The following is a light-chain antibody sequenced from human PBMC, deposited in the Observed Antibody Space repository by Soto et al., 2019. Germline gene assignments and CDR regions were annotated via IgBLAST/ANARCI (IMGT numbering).Light chain of an antibody. CDR1: QSISSG. Sequence: DIQMTQSPSTLSASVGDRVTITCRASQSISSGLAWYQQKPGKAPKLLIYKASSLESGVPSRFSGSGSGTEFTLIISSLQPDDFETYYCQQSNSYPLTFGGGTKVEIK. V-gene: IGKV1-5*03. CDR3: QQSNSYPLT. J-gene: IGKJ4*01. CDR2: KAS.